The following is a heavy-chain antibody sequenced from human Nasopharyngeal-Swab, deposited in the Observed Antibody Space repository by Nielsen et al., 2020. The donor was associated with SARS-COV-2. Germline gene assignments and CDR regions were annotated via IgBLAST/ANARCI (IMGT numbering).Heavy chain of an antibody. J-gene: IGHJ6*03. V-gene: IGHV3-7*01. Sequence: GESLKISCAASGFTFSSYWMSWVRQAPGKGLEWVANIKQDGSEKYYVDSVKGRFTISRDNAKNSLYLQMNSLRAEDTAVYYCARGGGLDIVVVPADYCYYMDVWGKGTTVTVSS. CDR1: GFTFSSYW. CDR3: ARGGGLDIVVVPADYCYYMDV. D-gene: IGHD2-2*01. CDR2: IKQDGSEK.